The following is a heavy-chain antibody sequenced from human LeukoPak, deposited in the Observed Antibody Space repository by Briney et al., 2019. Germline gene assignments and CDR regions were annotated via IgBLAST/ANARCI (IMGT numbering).Heavy chain of an antibody. V-gene: IGHV3-23*01. CDR3: AKDPRITTGGLAYYFDY. CDR2: ISQGGGTT. D-gene: IGHD6-13*01. Sequence: PGESLRLSCSASGFTFSTYAMRWVRQAPGMGLEWVSAISQGGGTTYYADSVKGRFTISRDNSNNTLYLQMNSLRVEDTAVYYCAKDPRITTGGLAYYFDYWGQGTLVTVSS. J-gene: IGHJ4*02. CDR1: GFTFSTYA.